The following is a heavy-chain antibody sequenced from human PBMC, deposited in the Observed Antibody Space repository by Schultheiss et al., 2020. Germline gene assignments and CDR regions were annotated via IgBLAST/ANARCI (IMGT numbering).Heavy chain of an antibody. CDR1: GYTFTGYY. CDR3: ARDYLRSILASGPPNGMDG. V-gene: IGHV1-2*02. Sequence: ASVKVSCKASGYTFTGYYMHWVRQAPGQGLEWMGWINPNSGGTNYAQKFQGRVTITADESTSTAYMELSSLRSEDTAVYYCARDYLRSILASGPPNGMDGWGEGTTVNVYS. CDR2: INPNSGGT. J-gene: IGHJ6*04. D-gene: IGHD1-1*01.